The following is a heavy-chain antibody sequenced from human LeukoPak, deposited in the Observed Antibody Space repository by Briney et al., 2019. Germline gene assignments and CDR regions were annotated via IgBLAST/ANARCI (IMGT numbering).Heavy chain of an antibody. D-gene: IGHD3-10*01. CDR3: ARSHPENYYGSGSYDY. CDR2: IYHSGST. J-gene: IGHJ4*02. V-gene: IGHV4-30-2*01. Sequence: SETLSLTCTVSGGSISSGGYYWSWIRQPPGKGLEWIGYIYHSGSTYYNPSLKSRVTISVDRSKNQFSLKLSSVTAADTAVYYCARSHPENYYGSGSYDYWGQGTLVTVSS. CDR1: GGSISSGGYY.